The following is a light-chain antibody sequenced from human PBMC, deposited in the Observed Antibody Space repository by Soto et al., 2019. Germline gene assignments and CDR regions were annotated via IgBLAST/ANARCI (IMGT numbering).Light chain of an antibody. CDR2: GNS. J-gene: IGLJ3*02. CDR1: SSNIGAGYD. V-gene: IGLV1-40*01. CDR3: QSYDSSLSGWV. Sequence: QSVLTQPPSVSGAPGQRVTISCTGSSSNIGAGYDVHWYQQLPGTAPKLLIYGNSNRPSGVPDQFSGSKSGTSASLAITGLQAEYEADYYCQSYDSSLSGWVFGGGTKVTVL.